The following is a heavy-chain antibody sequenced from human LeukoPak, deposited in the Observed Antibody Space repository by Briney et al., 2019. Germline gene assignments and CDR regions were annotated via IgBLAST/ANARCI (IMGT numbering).Heavy chain of an antibody. V-gene: IGHV4-39*01. D-gene: IGHD5-18*01. Sequence: SETLSLTCTASGGSISSSTYYWGWIRQPPGKGLEWIGSIYYSGSTYYNPSLKTRVTISVDTSKNQFSLKLSSVTAADTAVYYCARRDTRMGAFDFWGQGTLVTVSS. CDR2: IYYSGST. CDR3: ARRDTRMGAFDF. CDR1: GGSISSSTYY. J-gene: IGHJ4*02.